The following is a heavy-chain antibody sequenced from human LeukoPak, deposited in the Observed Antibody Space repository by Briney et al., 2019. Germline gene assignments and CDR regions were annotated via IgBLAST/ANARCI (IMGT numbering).Heavy chain of an antibody. CDR1: GYTFTGYY. D-gene: IGHD1-7*01. J-gene: IGHJ4*02. V-gene: IGHV1-2*02. CDR3: VRASSGTKTRLDY. Sequence: ASVKVSCKASGYTFTGYYMHLVRQAPGQGLEWMGWINPNSGGTNYAQKFQGRVTMTRDTSATTVYMELSSLRSEDTAVYYCVRASSGTKTRLDYWGQGTLVTVSS. CDR2: INPNSGGT.